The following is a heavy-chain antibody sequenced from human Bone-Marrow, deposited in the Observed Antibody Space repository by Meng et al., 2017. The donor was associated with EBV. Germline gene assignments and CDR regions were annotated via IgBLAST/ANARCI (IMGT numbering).Heavy chain of an antibody. J-gene: IGHJ5*02. Sequence: EVQLLESGXGLVQPGGSLRLSGAASGFTFSSYAMSWVRQAPGKGLEWVSAISGSGGSTYYADSVKGRFTISRDNSKNTPYLQMNSLRAEDTAVYYCAKDGITMVRGVTHPWGQGTLGTVAS. V-gene: IGHV3-23*01. CDR2: ISGSGGST. D-gene: IGHD3-10*01. CDR1: GFTFSSYA. CDR3: AKDGITMVRGVTHP.